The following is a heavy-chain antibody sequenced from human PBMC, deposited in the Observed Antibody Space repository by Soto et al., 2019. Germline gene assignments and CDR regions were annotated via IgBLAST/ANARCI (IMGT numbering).Heavy chain of an antibody. Sequence: SQTLSLTCAISGDSVSSNSAALNWIRQSPSRGLEWLGRTYYRSKWYNDYAVSVKSRITINPDTSKNQVSLQLNSVTPEDTAMYYCSSSQAIHGCHYLASYYGMDVWGQGTTVTVSS. CDR1: GDSVSSNSAA. D-gene: IGHD5-12*01. CDR3: SSSQAIHGCHYLASYYGMDV. CDR2: TYYRSKWYN. J-gene: IGHJ6*02. V-gene: IGHV6-1*01.